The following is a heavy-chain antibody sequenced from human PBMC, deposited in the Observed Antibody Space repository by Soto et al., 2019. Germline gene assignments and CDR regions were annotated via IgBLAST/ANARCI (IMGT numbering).Heavy chain of an antibody. CDR2: ISAYNGNT. CDR1: GYTFASYG. Sequence: SVKVSCKASGYTFASYGISWVRQAPGQGLEWMGWISAYNGNTNYAQKLQGRVTMTTDTSTSTAYMELRSLRSDDTAVYYCARVGYYYDSSPYYYGMDVWGQGTTVTVSS. J-gene: IGHJ6*02. V-gene: IGHV1-18*01. D-gene: IGHD3-22*01. CDR3: ARVGYYYDSSPYYYGMDV.